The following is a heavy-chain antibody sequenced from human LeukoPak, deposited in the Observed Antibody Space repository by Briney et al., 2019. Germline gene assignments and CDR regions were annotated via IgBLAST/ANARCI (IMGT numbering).Heavy chain of an antibody. D-gene: IGHD4-17*01. CDR3: ARGGGATVTTDAFEI. CDR1: GGSFSGYY. CDR2: INHSGST. V-gene: IGHV4-34*01. Sequence: KPSETLSLTCAVYGGSFSGYYWSWIRQPPGKGLEWIGEINHSGSTNYNPSLKSRVTISVDTSKNQFSLKLSSVTAADTAVYYCARGGGATVTTDAFEIWGQGTMVTVSS. J-gene: IGHJ3*02.